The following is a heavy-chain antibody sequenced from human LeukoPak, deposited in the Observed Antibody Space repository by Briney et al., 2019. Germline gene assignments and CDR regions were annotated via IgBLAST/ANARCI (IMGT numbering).Heavy chain of an antibody. D-gene: IGHD5-12*01. CDR1: GFTFSSYS. J-gene: IGHJ4*02. CDR2: ISSSSSYI. CDR3: ARDRSGYPKY. Sequence: GGSLRLSCAASGFTFSSYSMNWVRQAPGKGLEWVSSISSSSSYIYYADPVKGRFTISRDNAKNSLYLQMNSLRAEDTAVYYCARDRSGYPKYWGQGTLVTVSS. V-gene: IGHV3-21*01.